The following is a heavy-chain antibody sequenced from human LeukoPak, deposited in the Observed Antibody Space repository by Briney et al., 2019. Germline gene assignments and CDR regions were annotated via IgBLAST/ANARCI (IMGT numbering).Heavy chain of an antibody. V-gene: IGHV4-59*08. D-gene: IGHD2-2*01. CDR3: ARGYCSGTTCYPVDY. CDR2: IYHSGLT. CDR1: GGSISSYY. J-gene: IGHJ4*02. Sequence: SETLSLTCTVSGGSISSYYWSWIRQPPGKGLEWIGYIYHSGLTYYNPSLKSRVTISLDTSKNQFSLKLTSVTAADTAVYYCARGYCSGTTCYPVDYWGQGTLVTVSS.